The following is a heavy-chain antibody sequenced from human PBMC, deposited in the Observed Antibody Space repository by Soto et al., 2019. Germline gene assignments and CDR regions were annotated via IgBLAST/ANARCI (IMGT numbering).Heavy chain of an antibody. CDR3: ARSPSRMAAETQLDP. Sequence: QVQLVQSGAEVRKPGASVKISCKASGYIFTSYAIHWLRQAPGQRLEWMGGINGGAGDTRYSVNFQGRVTFTRNTAANTAFMDLSSLSSADTAIYYCARSPSRMAAETQLDPWGQGTLVSVSS. CDR2: INGGAGDT. D-gene: IGHD6-6*01. CDR1: GYIFTSYA. V-gene: IGHV1-3*01. J-gene: IGHJ5*02.